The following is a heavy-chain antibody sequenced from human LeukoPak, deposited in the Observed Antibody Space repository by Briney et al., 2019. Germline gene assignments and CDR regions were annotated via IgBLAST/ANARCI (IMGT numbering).Heavy chain of an antibody. CDR2: IIPIFGTA. V-gene: IGHV1-69*06. J-gene: IGHJ4*02. D-gene: IGHD6-13*01. CDR3: AREGEAAAGDFDY. Sequence: ASVKVSCKASGGTFSSYAISWVRQAPGQGLEWMGGIIPIFGTANYAQKFQGRVTITADKSTSTAYMELSSLRSEDTAVYYCAREGEAAAGDFDYWGQGTLVTVSS. CDR1: GGTFSSYA.